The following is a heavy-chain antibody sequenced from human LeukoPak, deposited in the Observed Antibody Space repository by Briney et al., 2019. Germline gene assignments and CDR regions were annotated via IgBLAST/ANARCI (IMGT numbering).Heavy chain of an antibody. CDR1: GFTFNTYA. J-gene: IGHJ4*02. V-gene: IGHV3-30-3*01. CDR3: VRDSNWAITDY. CDR2: ISYDGSNK. D-gene: IGHD7-27*01. Sequence: GGSLRLSCAASGFTFNTYAIHWVRQAPGKGLEWVAVISYDGSNKFFADSVKGRFTISRDNSMNTLYLQMNSLRPEDTAVYYCVRDSNWAITDYWGQGTLVTVSS.